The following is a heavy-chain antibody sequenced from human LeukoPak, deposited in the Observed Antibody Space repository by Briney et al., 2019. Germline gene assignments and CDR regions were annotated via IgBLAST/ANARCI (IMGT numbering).Heavy chain of an antibody. CDR1: GYTFTSYG. CDR2: ISAYNGNT. Sequence: ASVKVSCKASGYTFTSYGISWVRQAPGQGLEWVGWISAYNGNTNYAQKLQGRVTMTTDTSTSTAYMELRSLRSDDTAVYYCARDRLAVAGKVGWSYWGQGTLVTVSS. CDR3: ARDRLAVAGKVGWSY. D-gene: IGHD6-19*01. V-gene: IGHV1-18*01. J-gene: IGHJ4*02.